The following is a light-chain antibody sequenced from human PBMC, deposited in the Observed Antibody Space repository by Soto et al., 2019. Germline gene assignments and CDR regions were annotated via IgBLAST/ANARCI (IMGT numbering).Light chain of an antibody. CDR1: QSVSNSS. V-gene: IGKV3-20*01. CDR2: AAS. Sequence: EIVLTQSPGTLSLSPGERATLSCRASQSVSNSSLGWYQQKPGQAPRLLIYAASNRATGIPDRFSGSGSGTDFTLTIRRLEPEDFAVYYCQQYGSSALTFGQGTKVEIK. CDR3: QQYGSSALT. J-gene: IGKJ1*01.